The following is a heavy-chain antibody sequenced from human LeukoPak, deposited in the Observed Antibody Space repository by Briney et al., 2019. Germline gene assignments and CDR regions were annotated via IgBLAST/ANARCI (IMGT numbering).Heavy chain of an antibody. CDR2: INPSGGGT. D-gene: IGHD3-10*01. J-gene: IGHJ4*02. CDR3: ARDSADY. V-gene: IGHV1-46*01. CDR1: GYTFTRYA. Sequence: GASVNVSCTASGYTFTRYAMNWVRQAPGQGLEWMGIINPSGGGTSYAQKFQGRVTMTRDTSTSTVYMELSSLRSEDTAVYYCARDSADYWGQGTLVTVSS.